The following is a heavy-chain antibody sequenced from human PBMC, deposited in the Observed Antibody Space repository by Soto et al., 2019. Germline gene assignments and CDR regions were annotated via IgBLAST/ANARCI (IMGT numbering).Heavy chain of an antibody. CDR3: AKPLQQWLLQGSGVDV. CDR1: GFTFSSYA. Sequence: HPGGSLRLSCAASGFTFSSYAMSWVRQAPGKGLEWVSAISGDTATTHYADSVKGRFTISRDNSRDTLYLQMNSLRVEDTAIYYCAKPLQQWLLQGSGVDVWGQGTTVTVSS. CDR2: ISGDTATT. V-gene: IGHV3-23*01. D-gene: IGHD6-19*01. J-gene: IGHJ6*02.